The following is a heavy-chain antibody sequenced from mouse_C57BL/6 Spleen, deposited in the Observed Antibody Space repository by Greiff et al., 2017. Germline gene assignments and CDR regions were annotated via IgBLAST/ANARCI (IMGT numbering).Heavy chain of an antibody. J-gene: IGHJ4*01. CDR3: ARAGTGALGY. D-gene: IGHD3-3*01. Sequence: VQLKESGPELVKPGASVKISCKASGYSFTGYYMNWVKQSPEKSLEWIGEINPSTGGTTYNQKFKAKATLTVDKSSSTAYMQRKSLTSEDSAVYYCARAGTGALGYWGEGTSDTVSS. CDR1: GYSFTGYY. CDR2: INPSTGGT. V-gene: IGHV1-42*01.